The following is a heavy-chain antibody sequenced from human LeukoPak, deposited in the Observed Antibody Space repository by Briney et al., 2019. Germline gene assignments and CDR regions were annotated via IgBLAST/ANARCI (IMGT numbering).Heavy chain of an antibody. CDR2: ITGSGGST. CDR3: AKALVGATTHAFDI. J-gene: IGHJ3*02. V-gene: IGHV3-23*01. Sequence: PGGSLRLSCAASGFTFSTYAMSWVRQAPGQGLEWVSAITGSGGSTYYADSVKSRFTISRDNSKNTLYLQMNSLRAEDTAVYYCAKALVGATTHAFDIWGQGTMVTVSS. D-gene: IGHD1-26*01. CDR1: GFTFSTYA.